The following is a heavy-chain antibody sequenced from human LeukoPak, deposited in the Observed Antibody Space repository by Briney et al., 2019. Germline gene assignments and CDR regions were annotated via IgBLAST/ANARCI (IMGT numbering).Heavy chain of an antibody. J-gene: IGHJ6*03. D-gene: IGHD1-20*01. V-gene: IGHV1-69*05. CDR1: GGTFSSYA. Sequence: VASVKVSCKASGGTFSSYAISWVRQAPGQGLEGMGGIIPIFGTANYAQKFQGRVTITTDESTSTAYMELSSLRSEDTAVYYCARDQGPGITGTEYYYYYMDVWGKGTTVTVSS. CDR2: IIPIFGTA. CDR3: ARDQGPGITGTEYYYYYMDV.